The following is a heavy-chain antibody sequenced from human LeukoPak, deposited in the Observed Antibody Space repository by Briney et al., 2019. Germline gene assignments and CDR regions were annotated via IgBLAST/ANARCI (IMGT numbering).Heavy chain of an antibody. D-gene: IGHD6-6*01. Sequence: SETLSLTCTVSGGSMSSYYWSWIRQSPGKGLEWIGYIYYSGSTNYNPSLKSRVTISVDTSKNQFSLKLSSVTAADTAVYYCARDEYSSSSGVDYWGQGTLVTVSS. CDR2: IYYSGST. CDR1: GGSMSSYY. J-gene: IGHJ4*02. CDR3: ARDEYSSSSGVDY. V-gene: IGHV4-59*12.